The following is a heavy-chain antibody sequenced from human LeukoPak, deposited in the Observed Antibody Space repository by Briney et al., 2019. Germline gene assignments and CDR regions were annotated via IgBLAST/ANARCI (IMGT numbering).Heavy chain of an antibody. J-gene: IGHJ4*02. D-gene: IGHD2-2*01. CDR1: GGTFSSYA. V-gene: IGHV1-69*13. CDR3: ARGREDCSSTSCYDYLDY. Sequence: GASVKVSCKASGGTFSSYAISWVRQAPGQGLEWMGGIIPIFGTANYAQKFQGRVTITADESTSTAYMELSSLRSEDTAVYYCARGREDCSSTSCYDYLDYWGQGTLVTVSS. CDR2: IIPIFGTA.